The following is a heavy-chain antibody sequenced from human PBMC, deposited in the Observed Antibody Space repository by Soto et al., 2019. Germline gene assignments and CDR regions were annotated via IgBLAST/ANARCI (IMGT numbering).Heavy chain of an antibody. CDR3: ARGRYGDY. Sequence: QVHLVQSGAEVKKPGASVKVSCQASGYAFTTYGNTWVRQAPGQGLEWMGWISAHNGNTNYAQKLQGRVTVTRDTSTSTAYMELRSLRSDATAVYYCARGRYGDYWGQGALVTVSS. V-gene: IGHV1-18*01. J-gene: IGHJ4*02. CDR2: ISAHNGNT. D-gene: IGHD1-1*01. CDR1: GYAFTTYG.